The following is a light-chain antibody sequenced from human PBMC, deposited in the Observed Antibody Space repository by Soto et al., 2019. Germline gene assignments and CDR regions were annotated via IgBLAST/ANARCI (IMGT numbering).Light chain of an antibody. CDR1: QSISSY. V-gene: IGKV1-39*01. CDR2: AAS. Sequence: DIQMTQSPSSLSASVGDRVTITCRASQSISSYLNWYQQKPGKAPKLLIYAASSLQSGVPSRFSGSGSGPDFTLTISSLQPVDFATYYCQQSYSTPFTFGPGTKVDIK. CDR3: QQSYSTPFT. J-gene: IGKJ3*01.